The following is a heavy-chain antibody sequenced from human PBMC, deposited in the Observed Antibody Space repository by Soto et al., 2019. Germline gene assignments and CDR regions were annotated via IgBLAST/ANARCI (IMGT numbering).Heavy chain of an antibody. CDR3: AKGPTVTYVY. CDR1: GFTFSGYA. V-gene: IGHV3-23*01. Sequence: PGGSLRLSCAASGFTFSGYAMSWVRQAPGKGLEWVSAISGSGGNTYYADSVKGRFTISRDNSKNTLYLQMNSLRAEDTAVYYCAKGPTVTYVYWGQGTLVTAPQ. J-gene: IGHJ4*02. D-gene: IGHD4-17*01. CDR2: ISGSGGNT.